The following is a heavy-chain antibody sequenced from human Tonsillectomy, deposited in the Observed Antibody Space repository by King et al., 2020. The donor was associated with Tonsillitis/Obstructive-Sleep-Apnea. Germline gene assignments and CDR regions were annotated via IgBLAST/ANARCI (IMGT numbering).Heavy chain of an antibody. J-gene: IGHJ4*02. CDR1: GFTFSSYG. V-gene: IGHV3-30*18. Sequence: VQLVESGGGVVQPGRSLRLSCAASGFTFSSYGMHWVRQAPGKGLEWVAVLSYDGSNKYYADSVKGRFTISRDNSKNTLYLQMKSLRAEDTAVYYCAKGSNYYDSSGPDYWGQGTLVTVSS. CDR3: AKGSNYYDSSGPDY. D-gene: IGHD3-22*01. CDR2: LSYDGSNK.